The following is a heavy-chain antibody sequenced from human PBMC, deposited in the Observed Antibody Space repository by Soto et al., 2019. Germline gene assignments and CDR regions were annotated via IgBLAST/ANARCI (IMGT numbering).Heavy chain of an antibody. CDR2: ISAGTGGT. D-gene: IGHD6-19*01. CDR1: GFTFSSYA. Sequence: EVQLLESGGGLVQPGGSLRLSCAASGFTFSSYAMSWVRQAPGRGLEWVSAISAGTGGTYYADSVKGRFTISRDNSKNTLYLQMNSLRGEDTAVYYCAKPIMPVAGTRWFDPWGQGSLVTVSS. CDR3: AKPIMPVAGTRWFDP. V-gene: IGHV3-23*01. J-gene: IGHJ5*02.